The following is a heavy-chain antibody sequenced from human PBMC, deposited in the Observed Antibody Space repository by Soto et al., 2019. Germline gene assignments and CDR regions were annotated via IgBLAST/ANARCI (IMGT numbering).Heavy chain of an antibody. V-gene: IGHV3-74*03. CDR1: GLTFSNFW. CDR2: IYSDGSGT. Sequence: GGSLRLSCAASGLTFSNFWMHWVRQAPGKGLVWVSRIYSDGSGTMYADSVKGRFTISRDNAKSTLYLQMNSLRPEDTAVYYCATLNSFGSDYWGRGTLVTVSS. J-gene: IGHJ4*02. D-gene: IGHD5-18*01. CDR3: ATLNSFGSDY.